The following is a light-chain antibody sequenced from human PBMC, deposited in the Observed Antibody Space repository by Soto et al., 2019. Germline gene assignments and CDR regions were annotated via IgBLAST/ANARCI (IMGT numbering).Light chain of an antibody. CDR2: DAS. CDR3: QQRINWQFI. V-gene: IGKV3-11*01. Sequence: EIVLTQSPATLSLSPGERATLSCRASQSVSSYLAWYQQKPGQAPRLLIYDASNRATAIPARFSGSGSGTDYTLTISSLEPEDFAVYYWQQRINWQFIFGPGIKVDIK. CDR1: QSVSSY. J-gene: IGKJ3*01.